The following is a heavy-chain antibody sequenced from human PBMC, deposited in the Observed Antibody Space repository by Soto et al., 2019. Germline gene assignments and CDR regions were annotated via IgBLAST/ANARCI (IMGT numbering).Heavy chain of an antibody. V-gene: IGHV3-30*18. CDR1: GFTFSSYG. CDR3: AKVPGRILHSEYFQH. D-gene: IGHD2-8*01. Sequence: QVQLGESGGGVVQPGGSLRLSCAASGFTFSSYGMHWVRQAPGKGLEWVALISYDGSNKYYADSVKGRFTISRDNSKNTLSLQMNSLRAEDTAVYYCAKVPGRILHSEYFQHWGQGPLVTVSS. CDR2: ISYDGSNK. J-gene: IGHJ1*01.